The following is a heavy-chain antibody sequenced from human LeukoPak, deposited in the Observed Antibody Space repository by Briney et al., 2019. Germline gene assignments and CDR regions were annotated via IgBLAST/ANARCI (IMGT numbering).Heavy chain of an antibody. Sequence: SVKVSCKASGGTFSSYAISWVRQAPGQGLEWMGGIIPIFGTANYAQKFQGRVTITADESTSTAYMELSSLRSEDTAKYYCAKVMAVAGTEHFDYWGQGTLVTVSS. CDR2: IIPIFGTA. J-gene: IGHJ4*01. CDR1: GGTFSSYA. CDR3: AKVMAVAGTEHFDY. V-gene: IGHV1-69*13. D-gene: IGHD6-19*01.